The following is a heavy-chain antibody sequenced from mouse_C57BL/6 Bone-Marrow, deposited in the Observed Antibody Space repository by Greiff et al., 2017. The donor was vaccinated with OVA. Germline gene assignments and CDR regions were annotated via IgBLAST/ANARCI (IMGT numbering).Heavy chain of an antibody. D-gene: IGHD4-1*01. J-gene: IGHJ2*01. CDR3: TRVRANWGDFDY. CDR2: ISSGGDYI. V-gene: IGHV5-9-1*02. Sequence: EVMLVESGEGLVKPGGSLKLSCAASGFTFSSYAMSWVRQTPEKRLEWVAYISSGGDYIYYADTVKGRFTISRDNARNTLYLQMSSLKSEDTAMYYCTRVRANWGDFDYWGQGTTLTVSS. CDR1: GFTFSSYA.